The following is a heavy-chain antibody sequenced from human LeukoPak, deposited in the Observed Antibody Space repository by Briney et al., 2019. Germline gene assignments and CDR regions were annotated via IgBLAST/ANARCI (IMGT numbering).Heavy chain of an antibody. Sequence: KTSETLSLTCTVSGGSISTYYWSWIRQPPGEGLEWIGYISDSGSTNYNPSLKSRVTMSIDTSKNQFSLRLTSVTAADTAVYYCARYCNGGSCEGNWFDPWGQGTLVTVSS. D-gene: IGHD2-15*01. CDR1: GGSISTYY. J-gene: IGHJ5*02. CDR2: ISDSGST. CDR3: ARYCNGGSCEGNWFDP. V-gene: IGHV4-59*08.